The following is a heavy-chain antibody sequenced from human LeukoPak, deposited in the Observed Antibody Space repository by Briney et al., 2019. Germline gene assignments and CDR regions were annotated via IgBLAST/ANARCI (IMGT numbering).Heavy chain of an antibody. CDR3: ARSDSSSWAYFDY. V-gene: IGHV4-59*01. CDR2: IYYSGST. D-gene: IGHD6-13*01. J-gene: IGHJ4*02. Sequence: SSETLSLTCTVSGGSLSNYYWSWIRQPPGKGLEWIGYIYYSGSTTYNPSLKSRVTISVDTSKNQFSLRLTSVTTADTAVYYCARSDSSSWAYFDYWGQGTLVTVPS. CDR1: GGSLSNYY.